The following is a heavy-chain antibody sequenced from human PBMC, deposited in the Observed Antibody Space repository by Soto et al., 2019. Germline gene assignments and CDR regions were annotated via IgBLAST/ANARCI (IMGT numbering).Heavy chain of an antibody. CDR3: TTDPLLSD. CDR2: IRSKIDGGTT. Sequence: EVQLVESGGGLVKPGGSLRVSCVGSGFIFSGAWMNWVRQAPGKGLEWVGRIRSKIDGGTTDYAAPVKGRFTISRDDSKNMVYLQMNSLKTEDTAVYYCTTDPLLSDGGQGTLVTVSS. J-gene: IGHJ4*02. D-gene: IGHD3-16*02. V-gene: IGHV3-15*07. CDR1: GFIFSGAW.